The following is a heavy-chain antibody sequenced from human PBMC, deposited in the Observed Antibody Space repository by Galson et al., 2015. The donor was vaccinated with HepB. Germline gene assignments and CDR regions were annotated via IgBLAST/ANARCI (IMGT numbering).Heavy chain of an antibody. Sequence: SVKVSCKASGGTFSSYAISWVRQAPGQGLEWMGRIIPILGIANYAQKFQGRVTITADKSTSTAYMELSSLRSEDTAVYYCASDLGIAEGDYYYYGMDVWGQGTTVTVSS. J-gene: IGHJ6*02. V-gene: IGHV1-69*04. D-gene: IGHD6-13*01. CDR1: GGTFSSYA. CDR2: IIPILGIA. CDR3: ASDLGIAEGDYYYYGMDV.